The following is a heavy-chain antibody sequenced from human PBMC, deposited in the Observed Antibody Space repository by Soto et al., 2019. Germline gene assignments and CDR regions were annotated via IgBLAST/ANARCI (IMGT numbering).Heavy chain of an antibody. CDR2: MNPNSGNT. V-gene: IGHV1-8*01. CDR3: ARDLYSGYESGP. Sequence: ASVTVSCQASGYTFTSYDINWVRQATGQGLERMGWMNPNSGNTGYAQKFQGRVTMTRNTSISTAYMELSSLRSEDTAVYYCARDLYSGYESGPWGQGTLVTVSS. J-gene: IGHJ5*02. CDR1: GYTFTSYD. D-gene: IGHD5-12*01.